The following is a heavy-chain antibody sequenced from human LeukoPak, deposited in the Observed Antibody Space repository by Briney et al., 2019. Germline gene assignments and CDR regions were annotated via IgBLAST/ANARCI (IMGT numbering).Heavy chain of an antibody. V-gene: IGHV3-7*04. D-gene: IGHD3-16*02. CDR2: IKQDGSEK. CDR3: ARGDTQSKYRQFDS. J-gene: IGHJ4*02. CDR1: GFTFDTYW. Sequence: WGVLRLSCAASGFTFDTYWMSWVRQAPGKGLEWVANIKQDGSEKDYVDSVKGRFTISRDNAKNSLYLQMNSLRAEDTGVYYCARGDTQSKYRQFDSWGQGSLVIVSS.